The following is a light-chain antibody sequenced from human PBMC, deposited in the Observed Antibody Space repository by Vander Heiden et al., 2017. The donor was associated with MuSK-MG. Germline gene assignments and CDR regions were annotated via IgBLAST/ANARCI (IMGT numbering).Light chain of an antibody. CDR2: WAS. CDR3: QQYDSARWT. Sequence: DLVMTQSPDSLAVSLGERASINCKSRQSVLYNSNNENYLAWYQQKPGQPPKLLIYWASTRESGVPDRFSGSGSGTDFTLTVSSLQAEDVAVYYCQQYDSARWTFGQGTRVEIE. J-gene: IGKJ1*01. V-gene: IGKV4-1*01. CDR1: QSVLYNSNNENY.